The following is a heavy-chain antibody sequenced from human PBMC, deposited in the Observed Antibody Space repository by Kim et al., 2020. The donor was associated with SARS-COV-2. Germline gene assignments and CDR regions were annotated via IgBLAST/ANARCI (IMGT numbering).Heavy chain of an antibody. J-gene: IGHJ4*02. D-gene: IGHD3-3*01. V-gene: IGHV4-31*02. Sequence: LKSRVTISVDTSKNQFSLNLSSVTAADTAVYYCARGRITIFGVVTEFDYWGQGTLVTVSS. CDR3: ARGRITIFGVVTEFDY.